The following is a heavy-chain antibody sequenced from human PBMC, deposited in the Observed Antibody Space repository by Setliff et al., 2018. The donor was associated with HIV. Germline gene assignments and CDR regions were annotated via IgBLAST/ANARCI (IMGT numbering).Heavy chain of an antibody. CDR2: IYTSGDT. Sequence: PSETLSLTCTVSGGSISDYYWSWIRQPPGKGLEWIGRIYTSGDTNYNPSLKSRVTISMDTSKKQFSLKLRSVTAADTAVYYCARVRLTMIMMVDYFDQWGQGTLVTVSS. V-gene: IGHV4-4*07. J-gene: IGHJ4*02. D-gene: IGHD3-22*01. CDR1: GGSISDYY. CDR3: ARVRLTMIMMVDYFDQ.